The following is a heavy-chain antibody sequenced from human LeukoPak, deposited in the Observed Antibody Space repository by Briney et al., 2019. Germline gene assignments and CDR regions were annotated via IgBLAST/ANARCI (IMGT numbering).Heavy chain of an antibody. CDR3: ARDGSPLAVAGMDY. CDR2: ISSSSSYI. V-gene: IGHV3-21*01. D-gene: IGHD6-19*01. CDR1: GFTFSNYR. Sequence: GGSLRLSCVVSGFTFSNYRMNWVRQAPGKGLEWVSSISSSSSYIYYADSVKGRFTISRDNAKNSLYLQMNSLRAEDTAVYYCARDGSPLAVAGMDYWGQGTLVTVSS. J-gene: IGHJ4*02.